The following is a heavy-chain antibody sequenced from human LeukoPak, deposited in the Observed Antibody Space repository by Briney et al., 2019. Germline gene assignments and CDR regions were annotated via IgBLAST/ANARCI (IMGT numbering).Heavy chain of an antibody. CDR2: INTNTGNP. Sequence: GASVKVSCKASGYTFTSYAMNWVRQAPGQGLEWMGWINTNTGNPTYAQGFTGRFVFSLDTSVSTAYLQISSLKAEDTAVYYCARPLTRYYYDSSGYYPDAFDIWGQGTMVTVSS. D-gene: IGHD3-22*01. CDR3: ARPLTRYYYDSSGYYPDAFDI. V-gene: IGHV7-4-1*02. CDR1: GYTFTSYA. J-gene: IGHJ3*02.